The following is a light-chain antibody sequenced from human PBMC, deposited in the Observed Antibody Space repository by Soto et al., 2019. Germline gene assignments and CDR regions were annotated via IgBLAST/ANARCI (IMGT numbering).Light chain of an antibody. V-gene: IGKV1-5*01. J-gene: IGKJ1*01. CDR3: QHYNSYSEA. CDR1: QSISSW. CDR2: DAS. Sequence: IQLTQSPSTLSSSVGDRVTLTCRASQSISSWLAWYQQKPGKAPKLLSYDASSLESGVPSRFSGSGSGTEFTLTISSLQPDDFATYYCQHYNSYSEAFGQGTKVDIK.